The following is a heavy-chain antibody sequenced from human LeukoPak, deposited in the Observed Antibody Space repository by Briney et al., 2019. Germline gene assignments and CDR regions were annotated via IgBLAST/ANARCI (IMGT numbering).Heavy chain of an antibody. CDR3: ARDIDRAHGE. D-gene: IGHD3-10*01. J-gene: IGHJ4*02. CDR1: GFTFTSHW. Sequence: GGSLRHSCAASGFTFTSHWMTWVRQAPGKGLEWVANIRGDGGDKYYVDSVKGRFTISRDNAKNSVYLQMNSLRGEDTAVYYCARDIDRAHGEWGQGTLVTVSS. V-gene: IGHV3-7*01. CDR2: IRGDGGDK.